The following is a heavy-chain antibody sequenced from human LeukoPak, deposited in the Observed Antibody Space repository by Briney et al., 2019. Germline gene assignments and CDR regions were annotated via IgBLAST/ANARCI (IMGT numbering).Heavy chain of an antibody. D-gene: IGHD3-3*01. V-gene: IGHV4-31*03. CDR2: IYYSGST. CDR3: AGDRHDFWSGYYIKYYGMDV. Sequence: SETLSLTCTVSGGSISSGGYYWSWIRQHPGKGLEWIGYIYYSGSTYYNPSLKSRVTISVDTSKNQFSLKLSSVTAADTAVYYCAGDRHDFWSGYYIKYYGMDVWGQGTTVTVSS. J-gene: IGHJ6*02. CDR1: GGSISSGGYY.